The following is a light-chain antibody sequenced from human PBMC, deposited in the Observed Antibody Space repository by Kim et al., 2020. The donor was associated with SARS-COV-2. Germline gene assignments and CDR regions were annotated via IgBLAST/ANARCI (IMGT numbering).Light chain of an antibody. CDR1: KLGDKY. CDR2: QDS. CDR3: QAWDSSTLV. Sequence: SVSPGQTASITCSGDKLGDKYACWYQQKPGQSPVLVIYQDSKRPSGIPERFSGYNSGNTATLTISGTQAMDEADYYCQAWDSSTLVFGGGTQLTVL. J-gene: IGLJ3*02. V-gene: IGLV3-1*01.